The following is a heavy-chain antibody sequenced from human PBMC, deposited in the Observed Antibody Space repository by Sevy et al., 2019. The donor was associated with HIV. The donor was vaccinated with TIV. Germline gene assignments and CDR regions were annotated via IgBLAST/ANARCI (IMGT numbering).Heavy chain of an antibody. D-gene: IGHD2-2*03. CDR2: ISGSDYIT. CDR3: AKGLLDIVIVPAVYFDY. V-gene: IGHV3-23*01. J-gene: IGHJ4*02. Sequence: GGSLRLSCAASGFTFSSYAMTWVRQAPGKGLEWVSTISGSDYITYHADSVKGRFSISRDNSKNTLYLEMNSLRAEDTAVYYCAKGLLDIVIVPAVYFDYWGQGTLVTVSS. CDR1: GFTFSSYA.